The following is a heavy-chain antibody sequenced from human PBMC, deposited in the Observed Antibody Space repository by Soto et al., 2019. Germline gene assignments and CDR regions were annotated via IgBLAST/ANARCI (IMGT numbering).Heavy chain of an antibody. CDR3: AREDCSGGSCSQFDY. J-gene: IGHJ4*02. V-gene: IGHV4-34*01. CDR1: GETFSGFY. CDR2: INHSGNS. D-gene: IGHD2-15*01. Sequence: PSETLSLTCAVYGETFSGFYWSWIRQPPGKGLEWIGEINHSGNSNYNPSLKSRVTISADTSKNQFSLNLRSVTAADTAVYYCAREDCSGGSCSQFDYCSQGTLVIVSS.